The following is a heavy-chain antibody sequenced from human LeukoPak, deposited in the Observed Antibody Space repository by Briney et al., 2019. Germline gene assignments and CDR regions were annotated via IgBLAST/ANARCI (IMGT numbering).Heavy chain of an antibody. CDR2: ISYDGSNK. CDR3: ARGPYSSGWYQVGYFDY. D-gene: IGHD6-19*01. Sequence: GGSLRLSCAASGFTFSSYAMHWVRQAPGKGLEWVAVISYDGSNKYYADSVKGRFTISRDNSKNTLYLQVNSLRAEDTAVYYCARGPYSSGWYQVGYFDYWGQGTLVTVSS. J-gene: IGHJ4*02. CDR1: GFTFSSYA. V-gene: IGHV3-30*04.